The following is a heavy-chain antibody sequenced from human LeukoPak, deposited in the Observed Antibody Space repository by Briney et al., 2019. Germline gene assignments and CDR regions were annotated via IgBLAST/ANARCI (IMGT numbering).Heavy chain of an antibody. CDR1: GYTFTSYA. Sequence: ASVKVSCKASGYTFTSYALNWVRQAPGQGLEWMGWINTNTGNPTYAQGFTGRFVFSLDTSVSTAYLQISSLKAEDTAVYYCARDGELRYFDWLSPYSWFDPWGQGTLVTVSS. CDR2: INTNTGNP. V-gene: IGHV7-4-1*02. J-gene: IGHJ5*02. CDR3: ARDGELRYFDWLSPYSWFDP. D-gene: IGHD3-9*01.